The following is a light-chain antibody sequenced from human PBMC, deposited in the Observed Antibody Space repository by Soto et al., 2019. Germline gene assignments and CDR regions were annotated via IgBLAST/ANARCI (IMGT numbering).Light chain of an antibody. CDR2: EVS. CDR1: SSDVGGHNY. J-gene: IGLJ3*02. Sequence: QSALTQSPSASGSPGQSVTISCTGTSSDVGGHNYVSWYQHHPGNAPKLIIYEVSKRPSGVPDRFSGSKSGNTASLTVSGLQAEDEAVYYCSSTAGNNNLMFGGGTKLTVL. CDR3: SSTAGNNNLM. V-gene: IGLV2-8*01.